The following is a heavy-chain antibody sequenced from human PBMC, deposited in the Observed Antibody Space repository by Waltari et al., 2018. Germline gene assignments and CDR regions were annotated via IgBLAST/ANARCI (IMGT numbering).Heavy chain of an antibody. V-gene: IGHV1-69*01. J-gene: IGHJ3*02. CDR3: ARQRGDGYNFVGAFDI. CDR2: IIPSFGTA. Sequence: QVQLVQSGAEVKKPGSSVKVSCKASGGPFRSYAFSWVRQAHGQGLEWMGGIIPSFGTANYAQKFQGRVTITADESTSTAYMELSSLRSEDTAVYYCARQRGDGYNFVGAFDIWGQGAMVTVSS. D-gene: IGHD5-12*01. CDR1: GGPFRSYA.